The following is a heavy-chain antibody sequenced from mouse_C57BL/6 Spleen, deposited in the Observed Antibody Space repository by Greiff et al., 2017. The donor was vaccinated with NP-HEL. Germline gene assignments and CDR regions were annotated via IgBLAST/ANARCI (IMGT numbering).Heavy chain of an antibody. Sequence: EVNVVESGGGLVKPGGSLKLSCAASGFTFSDYGMHWVRQAPEKGLEWVAYISSGSSTIYYADTVKGRFTISRDNAKTTLFLQMTSLRSEDTAMYYCARQGSPWYFDVWGTGTTVTVSS. J-gene: IGHJ1*03. CDR3: ARQGSPWYFDV. D-gene: IGHD1-1*02. V-gene: IGHV5-17*01. CDR1: GFTFSDYG. CDR2: ISSGSSTI.